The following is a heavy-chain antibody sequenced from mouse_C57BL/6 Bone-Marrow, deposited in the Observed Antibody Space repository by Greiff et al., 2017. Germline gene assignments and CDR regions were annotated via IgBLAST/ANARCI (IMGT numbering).Heavy chain of an antibody. CDR3: ARGGAYYSNYGAMDD. CDR1: GYSFTSYY. CDR2: IYPGSGNT. V-gene: IGHV1-66*01. Sequence: VKVVESGPELVKPGASVKISCKASGYSFTSYYIHWVKQRPGQGLEWIGWIYPGSGNTKYNEKFKGKATLTADTSSSTAYMQLSSLTSEDSAVYYCARGGAYYSNYGAMDDWGQGTSVTVSS. D-gene: IGHD2-5*01. J-gene: IGHJ4*01.